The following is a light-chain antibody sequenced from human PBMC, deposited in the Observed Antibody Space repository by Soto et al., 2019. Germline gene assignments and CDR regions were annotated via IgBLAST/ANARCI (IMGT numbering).Light chain of an antibody. J-gene: IGKJ1*01. CDR1: QDINKY. Sequence: DIQMTQSPSSLSAAVGDSVTITCRASQDINKYLNWYHQTPGKAPKLLVFATSTLHNGVPSRFSGSRSGTDFSLTITSLQPEDFATYYCQQYNSYSPTFGQGTKVEIK. V-gene: IGKV1-39*01. CDR2: ATS. CDR3: QQYNSYSPT.